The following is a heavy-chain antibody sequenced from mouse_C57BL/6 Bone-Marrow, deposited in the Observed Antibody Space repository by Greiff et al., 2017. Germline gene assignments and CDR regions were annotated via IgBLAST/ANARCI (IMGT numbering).Heavy chain of an antibody. V-gene: IGHV1-54*01. CDR3: ARIGYWYFDY. CDR2: INPGSGGT. CDR1: GYAFTNYL. D-gene: IGHD2-14*01. J-gene: IGHJ2*01. Sequence: QVQLQQSGAELVRPGTSVKVSCKASGYAFTNYLIEWVKQRPGQGLEWIGVINPGSGGTNYNEKFKGKATLTADKSSSTAYMQLSSLTSEDSAVYFCARIGYWYFDYWGQGTTLTVSS.